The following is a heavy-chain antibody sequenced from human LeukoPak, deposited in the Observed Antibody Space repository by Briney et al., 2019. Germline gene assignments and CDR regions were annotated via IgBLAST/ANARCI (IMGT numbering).Heavy chain of an antibody. J-gene: IGHJ4*02. V-gene: IGHV3-7*05. Sequence: GALRLSCAASGFAFRTYWMTWVRQAPGKGLEWVAIIKQDGSEKYYVDSVKGRFTISRDNAKNSLYLQMDSLRSEDTAVYYCAREHSSGWYDYWGQGTLVTVSS. CDR1: GFAFRTYW. D-gene: IGHD6-19*01. CDR2: IKQDGSEK. CDR3: AREHSSGWYDY.